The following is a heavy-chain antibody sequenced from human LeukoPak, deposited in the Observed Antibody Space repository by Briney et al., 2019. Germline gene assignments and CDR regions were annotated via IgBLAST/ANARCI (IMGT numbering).Heavy chain of an antibody. V-gene: IGHV4-39*01. CDR3: ARLFTQSGCYYHDY. J-gene: IGHJ4*02. CDR2: IYYSGST. CDR1: GGSISSSSYY. D-gene: IGHD1-26*01. Sequence: SEILSLTCTVSGGSISSSSYYWGWIRQPPGKGLEWIGSIYYSGSTYYNPSLKSRVTISVDTSKNQFSLKLSSVTAADTAVYYCARLFTQSGCYYHDYWGQGTLVTVSS.